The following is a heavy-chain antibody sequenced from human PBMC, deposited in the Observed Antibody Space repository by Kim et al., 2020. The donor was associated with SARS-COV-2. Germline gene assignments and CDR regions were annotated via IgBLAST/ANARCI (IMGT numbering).Heavy chain of an antibody. CDR3: AREWQTVGGPFGP. CDR1: GDSLNYYY. CDR2: IYPTGSPYYSPSLT. Sequence: SETLSLTCTVSGDSLNYYYWNWIRQPAGKGLEWIGRIYPTGSPYYSPSLTNYSPSLKSRVTMSVDISKNQFSLKLNTVTAADTAVYYCAREWQTVGGPFGPWGQGTLVTVSS. D-gene: IGHD1-26*01. J-gene: IGHJ5*02. V-gene: IGHV4-4*07.